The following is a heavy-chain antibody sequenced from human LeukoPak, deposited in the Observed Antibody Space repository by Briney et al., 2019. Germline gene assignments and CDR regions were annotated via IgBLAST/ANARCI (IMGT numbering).Heavy chain of an antibody. J-gene: IGHJ4*02. CDR1: GFSFSSYA. V-gene: IGHV3-30-3*01. Sequence: QPGGSLRLSCAASGFSFSSYAMHWVRQAPGKGLEWVAVISYDGSNKYYADSVKGRFTISRDNSKNTLYLQMNSLRAEDTAVYYCARPIGYCSSTSCYCFDYWGQGTLVTVSS. CDR3: ARPIGYCSSTSCYCFDY. CDR2: ISYDGSNK. D-gene: IGHD2-2*01.